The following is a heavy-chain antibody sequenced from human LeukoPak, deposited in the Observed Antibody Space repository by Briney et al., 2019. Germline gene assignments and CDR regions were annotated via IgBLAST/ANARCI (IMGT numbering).Heavy chain of an antibody. Sequence: PGGSLRLSCAASGFTLSDCYMDWVRQAPGQGLEWVARTRKKAKGYTTEYAASVKGRCTISRDDSKNSVDLQMNSLITEDTAVYYCARAQSDSSGYYYGGDYWGQGTLVTVSS. D-gene: IGHD3-22*01. V-gene: IGHV3-72*01. CDR2: TRKKAKGYTT. CDR1: GFTLSDCY. CDR3: ARAQSDSSGYYYGGDY. J-gene: IGHJ4*02.